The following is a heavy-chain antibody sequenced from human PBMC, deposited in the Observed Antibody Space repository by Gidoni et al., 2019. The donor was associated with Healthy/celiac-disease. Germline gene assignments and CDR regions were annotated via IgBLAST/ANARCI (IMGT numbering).Heavy chain of an antibody. J-gene: IGHJ4*02. CDR1: GFTFSSYA. CDR3: AKGVNYDFWSGYYTDY. CDR2: ISGSGGST. V-gene: IGHV3-23*01. Sequence: EEQLLESGGGLVQPGGSLRLPCAASGFTFSSYAMSWVRQAPGEGLEWVSGISGSGGSTYYAVSVKGRFTVSRDNSKNTLYMQMNSLRAEDTAVYYCAKGVNYDFWSGYYTDYWGQGTLVTVSS. D-gene: IGHD3-3*01.